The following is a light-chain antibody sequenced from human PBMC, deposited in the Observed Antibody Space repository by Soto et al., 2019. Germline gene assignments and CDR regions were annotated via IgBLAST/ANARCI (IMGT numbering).Light chain of an antibody. V-gene: IGLV2-14*01. Sequence: QSALTQPASVSGSPGQSITISCTGTSSDVGGYKYVSWYQQYPGKAPKLMIYEVSNRPSGVSNRFSGSKSDNTASLTISGLQAEDEADYYCTSYASSGAYVFGTGTKLTV. CDR2: EVS. CDR3: TSYASSGAYV. J-gene: IGLJ1*01. CDR1: SSDVGGYKY.